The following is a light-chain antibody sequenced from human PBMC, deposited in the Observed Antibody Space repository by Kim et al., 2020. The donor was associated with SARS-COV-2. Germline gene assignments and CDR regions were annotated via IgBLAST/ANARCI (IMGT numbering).Light chain of an antibody. J-gene: IGKJ1*01. V-gene: IGKV3-20*01. CDR3: QQYGNSPRT. Sequence: SPGERATFSYWAGQRSVGSFLAWYQQKPGQAPRLFIYGASSRATGIPDRFSGSGSGTDFTLTISRLEPEDFAVYYCQQYGNSPRTFGQGTKVDIK. CDR1: QRSVGSF. CDR2: GAS.